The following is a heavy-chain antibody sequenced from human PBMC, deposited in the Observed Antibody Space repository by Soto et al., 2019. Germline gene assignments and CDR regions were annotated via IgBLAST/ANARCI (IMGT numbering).Heavy chain of an antibody. CDR3: AREVSSSSEGYYYYYYGMDV. CDR2: IYYSGST. V-gene: IGHV4-39*02. D-gene: IGHD6-6*01. CDR1: GGSISSSSYY. J-gene: IGHJ6*02. Sequence: PSETLSLTCTVSGGSISSSSYYWCWIRQPPGKGLEWIGSIYYSGSTYYNPSLKSRVTISVDTSKNQFSLKLSSVTAADTAVYYCAREVSSSSEGYYYYYYGMDVWGQGTTVTVSS.